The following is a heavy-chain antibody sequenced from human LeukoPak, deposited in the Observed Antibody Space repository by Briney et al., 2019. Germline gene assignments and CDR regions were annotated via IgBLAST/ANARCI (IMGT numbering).Heavy chain of an antibody. CDR3: ARGSLSSGSHYNDF. CDR1: GFTFSSYT. Sequence: GGSLRLSCAASGFTFSSYTMNWVRQAPGMGLEWVSTISSGSHYIYYADSVKGRFTISRDNAKNSMYLQMNSRRAEDTAVYYCARGSLSSGSHYNDFWGQGTLVTVSS. V-gene: IGHV3-21*01. J-gene: IGHJ4*02. CDR2: ISSGSHYI. D-gene: IGHD3-10*01.